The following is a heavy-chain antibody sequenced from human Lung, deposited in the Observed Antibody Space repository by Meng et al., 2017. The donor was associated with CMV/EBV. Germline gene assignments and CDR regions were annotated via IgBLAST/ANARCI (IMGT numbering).Heavy chain of an antibody. CDR1: GFTFSSYA. V-gene: IGHV3-30*04. Sequence: GGSLRLSXXXSGFTFSSYAMHWVRQAPGKGLEWVAVISYDGSNKYYADSVKGRFTISRDNSKNTLYLQMNSLRAEDTAVYYCARARLRDGSHYYFDYWGQGTLVTVSS. CDR2: ISYDGSNK. J-gene: IGHJ4*02. D-gene: IGHD5-24*01. CDR3: ARARLRDGSHYYFDY.